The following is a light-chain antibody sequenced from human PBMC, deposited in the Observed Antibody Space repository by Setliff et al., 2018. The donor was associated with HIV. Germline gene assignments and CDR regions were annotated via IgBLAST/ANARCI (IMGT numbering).Light chain of an antibody. J-gene: IGKJ3*01. CDR1: QSVLYSSNNKNN. CDR2: WTS. CDR3: HQYYSVPFT. V-gene: IGKV4-1*01. Sequence: DIVMTQSPDSLAVSLGERATINCKSSQSVLYSSNNKNNLAWYQQKAGQPPKLLIYWTSIRESGVPDRFSGSGSGTDFTLTIRSLQAEDVATYYCHQYYSVPFTFGPGTKVDIK.